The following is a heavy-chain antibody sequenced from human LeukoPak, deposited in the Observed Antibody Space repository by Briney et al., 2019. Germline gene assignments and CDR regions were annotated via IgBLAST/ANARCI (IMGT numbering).Heavy chain of an antibody. J-gene: IGHJ4*02. CDR1: GGSFSGHY. CDR3: ARDTHHYDSSDYHY. V-gene: IGHV4-34*01. D-gene: IGHD3-22*01. CDR2: INHSGST. Sequence: SETLSLTCAVYGGSFSGHYWSWIRQPPGKGLEWIGEINHSGSTNYNPSLKSRVTISVDTSKNQFSLKLSSVTAADTAVYYCARDTHHYDSSDYHYWGQGTLVTASS.